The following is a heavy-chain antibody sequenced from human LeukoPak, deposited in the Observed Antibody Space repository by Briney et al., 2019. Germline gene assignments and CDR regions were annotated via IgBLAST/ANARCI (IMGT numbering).Heavy chain of an antibody. CDR3: ARGGRR. CDR2: ITSTGTSI. Sequence: PGGSLRLSCAASGFTFSDYSMNWVRQAPGKGLEWVSSITSTGTSIYYADSLKGRFTISRDNAENSLYLQMNSLRVEDTAVYYCARGGRRWCQGTLVTVSS. J-gene: IGHJ4*02. V-gene: IGHV3-21*01. D-gene: IGHD6-25*01. CDR1: GFTFSDYS.